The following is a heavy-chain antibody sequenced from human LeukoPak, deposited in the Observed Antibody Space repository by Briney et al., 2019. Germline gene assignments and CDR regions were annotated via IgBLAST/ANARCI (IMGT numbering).Heavy chain of an antibody. D-gene: IGHD2-21*02. J-gene: IGHJ4*02. CDR2: IYYSGST. V-gene: IGHV4-61*08. CDR3: ARAHSGDLDY. CDR1: GGSISSGGYY. Sequence: SETLSLTCTVSGGSISSGGYYWSWIRQPSGKGLEWIGYIYYSGSTNYNPSLKSRVTISVDTSKNQFSLKLSSVTAADTAVYYCARAHSGDLDYWGQGTLVTVSS.